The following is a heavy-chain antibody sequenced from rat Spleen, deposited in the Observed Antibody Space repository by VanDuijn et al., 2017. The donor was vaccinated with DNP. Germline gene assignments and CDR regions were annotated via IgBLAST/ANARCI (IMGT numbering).Heavy chain of an antibody. Sequence: EVKLVESGGGLVQPGRSLKLSCVASGFNFNDYWMGWVRQAPGKGLEWIGQINKDSSKINYIPSLKEKITISRDNAQNTLYLQMSKLGSEDTAIYYCAKGPNYGGWSDYFDYWGQGVMVTVSS. CDR2: INKDSSKI. V-gene: IGHV4-2*01. CDR1: GFNFNDYW. CDR3: AKGPNYGGWSDYFDY. J-gene: IGHJ2*01. D-gene: IGHD1-11*01.